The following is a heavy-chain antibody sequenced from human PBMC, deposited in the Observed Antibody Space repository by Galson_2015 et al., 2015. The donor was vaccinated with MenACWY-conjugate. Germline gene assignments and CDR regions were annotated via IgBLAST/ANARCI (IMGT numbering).Heavy chain of an antibody. Sequence: SPRLSCAASGFTFSSYAMSWARQALGKGLEWVSAISGSGGSTYYADSVKGRFTISRDNSKNTLYLQMNSLRAEDTAVYYCAKGRRDIVVVTAMRHWGQGTLVTVSS. CDR1: GFTFSSYA. J-gene: IGHJ4*02. CDR2: ISGSGGST. V-gene: IGHV3-23*01. D-gene: IGHD2-21*02. CDR3: AKGRRDIVVVTAMRH.